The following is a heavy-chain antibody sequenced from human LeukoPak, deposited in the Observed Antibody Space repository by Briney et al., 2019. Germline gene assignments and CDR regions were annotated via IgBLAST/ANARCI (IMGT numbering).Heavy chain of an antibody. J-gene: IGHJ4*02. CDR3: ARDFLRVKSNSEGY. Sequence: GASVKVSCKASGYTFTGYYMRWVRQAPGQGLEWMGRINPNSGGTNYAQKFRGRVTMTRDTSISTAYMELSRLRSDDTAVYYCARDFLRVKSNSEGYWGQGTLVTVSS. D-gene: IGHD4-23*01. V-gene: IGHV1-2*06. CDR2: INPNSGGT. CDR1: GYTFTGYY.